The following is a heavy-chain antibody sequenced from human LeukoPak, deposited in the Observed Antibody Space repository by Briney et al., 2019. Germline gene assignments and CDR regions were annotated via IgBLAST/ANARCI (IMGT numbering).Heavy chain of an antibody. D-gene: IGHD3-16*02. Sequence: PSETLSLTCAVYGGSFSGYYWSWTRQPPGKGLEWIGEINHSGSTNYNPSLKSRVTISVDTSKNQFSLKLSSVTAADTAVYYCARGVCDYVWGSYRKPHFDYWGQGTLVTVSS. J-gene: IGHJ4*02. V-gene: IGHV4-34*01. CDR3: ARGVCDYVWGSYRKPHFDY. CDR2: INHSGST. CDR1: GGSFSGYY.